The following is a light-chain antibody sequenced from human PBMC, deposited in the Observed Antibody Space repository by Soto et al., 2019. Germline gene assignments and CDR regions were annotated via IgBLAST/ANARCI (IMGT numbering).Light chain of an antibody. Sequence: DIQMTQSPSTLSASVGDRVTITCRASQSISSWLAWYQQKPGKAPNLLIYEASNLENGVPSRFSGSGSGTEFPLTSTGLPPDYAATYYWQQYKTYSTFGHGTRLEIK. V-gene: IGKV1-5*03. CDR1: QSISSW. CDR2: EAS. J-gene: IGKJ2*01. CDR3: QQYKTYST.